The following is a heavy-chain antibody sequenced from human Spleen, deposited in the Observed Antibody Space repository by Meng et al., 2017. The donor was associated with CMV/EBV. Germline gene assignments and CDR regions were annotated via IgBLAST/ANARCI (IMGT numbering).Heavy chain of an antibody. CDR3: ARDSSGYYPSPLDY. Sequence: SGYTFSNYGITWVRQAPGQGLEWMGWITAYNGNTNYAQKLQGRVTMTTDTFTSTVYMELRSLRSDDTAVYYCARDSSGYYPSPLDYWGLGTLVTVSS. CDR1: GYTFSNYG. V-gene: IGHV1-18*01. D-gene: IGHD3-22*01. J-gene: IGHJ4*02. CDR2: ITAYNGNT.